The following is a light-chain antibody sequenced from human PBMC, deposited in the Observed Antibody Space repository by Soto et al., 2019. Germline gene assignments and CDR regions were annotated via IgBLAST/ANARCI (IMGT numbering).Light chain of an antibody. CDR2: DDN. J-gene: IGLJ1*01. V-gene: IGLV1-51*01. CDR3: CSYAGTSTFYL. CDR1: SSNIGGNS. Sequence: QSVMTQPPSVSAAPGQKVTISCSGSSSNIGGNSVSWYQQLPGTAPKLLIYDDNKRPSGVSNRFSGSKSGNTASLTISGLQAEDEADYYCCSYAGTSTFYLFGTGTKLTVL.